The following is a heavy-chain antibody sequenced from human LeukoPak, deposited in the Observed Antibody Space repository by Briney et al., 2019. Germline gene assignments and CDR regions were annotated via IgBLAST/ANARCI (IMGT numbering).Heavy chain of an antibody. CDR3: ACRHCSSTSCSLPYYYYGMDV. V-gene: IGHV1-69*04. D-gene: IGHD2-2*01. Sequence: ALVKVSCKASGGTFSSYAISWVRQAPGQGLEWMARIIPILGIANYAQKFQGRVTITADKSTSTAYMELSSLRSEDTAVYYCACRHCSSTSCSLPYYYYGMDVWGQGTTVTVSS. CDR2: IIPILGIA. J-gene: IGHJ6*02. CDR1: GGTFSSYA.